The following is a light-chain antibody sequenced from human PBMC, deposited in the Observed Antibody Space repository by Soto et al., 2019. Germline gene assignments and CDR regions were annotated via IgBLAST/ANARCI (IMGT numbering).Light chain of an antibody. CDR1: STDVGGYDY. CDR2: DVN. Sequence: QSALTQPPSASGSPGQSVTISCTGTSTDVGGYDYVSWYQQHPGKVPKLMIYDVNKRPSGVPDRCSGSKSGNTASLTVSGLQPEDEAYYYCTSYAGGNNVFGTGTKLTVL. J-gene: IGLJ1*01. CDR3: TSYAGGNNV. V-gene: IGLV2-8*01.